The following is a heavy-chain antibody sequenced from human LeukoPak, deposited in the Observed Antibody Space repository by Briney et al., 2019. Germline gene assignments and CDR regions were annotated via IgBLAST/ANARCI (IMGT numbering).Heavy chain of an antibody. J-gene: IGHJ6*02. V-gene: IGHV1-69*13. CDR3: ARDGPDGMDV. CDR1: GDTFSSYA. Sequence: SVKVSCKASGDTFSSYAISWVRQAPGQGLEWMGGIIPIFGTANYAQKFQGRVTITADESTSTAYMELSSLRSEDTAVYYCARDGPDGMDVWGQGTTVTVSS. CDR2: IIPIFGTA.